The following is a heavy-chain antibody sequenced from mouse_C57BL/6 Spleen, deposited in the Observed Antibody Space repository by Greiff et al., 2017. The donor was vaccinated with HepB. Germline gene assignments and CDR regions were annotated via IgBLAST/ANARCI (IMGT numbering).Heavy chain of an antibody. J-gene: IGHJ2*01. Sequence: QVQLQQPGAELVKPGASVKLSCKASGYTFTSYWMHWVKQRPGQGLEWIGMIHPNSGSTNYNEKFKSKATLTVDKSSSTAYMQLSSLTSEDSAVYYCARKASYPNYFDYWGQGTTLTVSS. CDR3: ARKASYPNYFDY. D-gene: IGHD6-1*01. CDR2: IHPNSGST. V-gene: IGHV1-64*01. CDR1: GYTFTSYW.